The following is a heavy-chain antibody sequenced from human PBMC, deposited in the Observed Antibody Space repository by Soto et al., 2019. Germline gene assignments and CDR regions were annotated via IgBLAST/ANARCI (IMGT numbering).Heavy chain of an antibody. Sequence: GGSLRLSCAASGFTFITCDMNWVRQAPGKGLEWVSAVTSSGSGTYYADSVRGRFTISRDNSKNTLYLQMDSLRAEDTAVYYCAKGGGGFIEYWGQGTLVTVSS. J-gene: IGHJ4*02. CDR1: GFTFITCD. CDR2: VTSSGSGT. D-gene: IGHD3-10*01. V-gene: IGHV3-23*01. CDR3: AKGGGGFIEY.